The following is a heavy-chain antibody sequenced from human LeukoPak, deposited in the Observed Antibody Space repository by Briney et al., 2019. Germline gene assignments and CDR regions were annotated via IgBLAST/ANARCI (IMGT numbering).Heavy chain of an antibody. Sequence: GGSLTLSCAASGFILRNTWMSWVRQAPGKGLEWVGRIKSESDGGTTAYAAPVNGRFSISRDDSKNTLYVHMNSLRSEDTAVYYCTTNSGGYGVDVWGKGITVTVSS. CDR2: IKSESDGGTT. D-gene: IGHD1-26*01. J-gene: IGHJ6*04. CDR3: TTNSGGYGVDV. CDR1: GFILRNTW. V-gene: IGHV3-15*01.